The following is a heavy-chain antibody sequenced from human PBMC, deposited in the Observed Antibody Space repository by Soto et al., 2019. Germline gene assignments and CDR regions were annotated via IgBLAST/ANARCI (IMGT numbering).Heavy chain of an antibody. CDR1: GFTFSSYT. V-gene: IGHV3-21*01. CDR2: ISSGSSYI. Sequence: GGSLRLSCAASGFTFSSYTMNWVRQAPGKGLEWLSSISSGSSYIYYADSVKGRFTISRDNAKSSLYLQMNSLRAEDTAVYYCARYSYWQDYWGQGTLVTVPQ. D-gene: IGHD5-18*01. J-gene: IGHJ4*02. CDR3: ARYSYWQDY.